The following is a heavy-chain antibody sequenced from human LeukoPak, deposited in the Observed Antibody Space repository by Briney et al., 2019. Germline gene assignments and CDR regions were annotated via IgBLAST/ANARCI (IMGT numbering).Heavy chain of an antibody. CDR1: GGSINSGPYY. V-gene: IGHV4-61*09. J-gene: IGHJ5*02. CDR3: ARSEDIYNWFDP. CDR2: MYTSGTT. D-gene: IGHD2-15*01. Sequence: SETLSLACGVSGGSINSGPYYWSWIRQPVGKGLEWVWHMYTSGTTYYNPSLKSRIIISVDTSKNQFSLKLSSVTAADTAVYFCARSEDIYNWFDPWGQGTLVTVSS.